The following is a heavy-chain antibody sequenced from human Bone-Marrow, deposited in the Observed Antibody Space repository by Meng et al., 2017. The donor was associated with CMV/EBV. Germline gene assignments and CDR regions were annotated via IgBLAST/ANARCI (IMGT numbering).Heavy chain of an antibody. CDR1: GFTFSSYA. D-gene: IGHD6-13*01. CDR2: ISYDGSNK. V-gene: IGHV3-30-3*01. CDR3: AQRYVAATGEHDY. J-gene: IGHJ4*02. Sequence: GESLKISCAASGFTFSSYAMHWVRKAPGKGLEWVAVISYDGSNKYYADSVKGRFTISRDNSKNTLYLQMNSLRAGDTAAYYCAQRYVAATGEHDYWGQGTLVTVSS.